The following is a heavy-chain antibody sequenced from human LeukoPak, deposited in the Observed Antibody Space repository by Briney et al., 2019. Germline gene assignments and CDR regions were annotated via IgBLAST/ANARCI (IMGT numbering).Heavy chain of an antibody. CDR2: INQDGSKE. CDR3: VRDGGVSGYDLLDY. D-gene: IGHD5-12*01. J-gene: IGHJ4*02. V-gene: IGHV3-7*01. Sequence: GGSLRLSCAASGFAFSDYWMTWVRQAPGKGLEWVANINQDGSKEHYMDSVKARFTISRDNAKNSLSLQMNSLRAEDTAVYYCVRDGGVSGYDLLDYWGQGTLVTVSS. CDR1: GFAFSDYW.